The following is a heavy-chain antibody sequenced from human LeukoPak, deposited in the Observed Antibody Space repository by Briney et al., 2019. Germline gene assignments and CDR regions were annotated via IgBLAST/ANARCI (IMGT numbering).Heavy chain of an antibody. J-gene: IGHJ3*02. Sequence: ASVKVSCKASGGTFSSYAISWVRQAPGQGLEWMGGIIPIFGTANYAQKFQGRVTITADESTSTAYMELSSLRSEDTAVYYCARVGYSSGWYAAFDIWGQGTMVTVSS. CDR2: IIPIFGTA. V-gene: IGHV1-69*13. CDR1: GGTFSSYA. D-gene: IGHD6-19*01. CDR3: ARVGYSSGWYAAFDI.